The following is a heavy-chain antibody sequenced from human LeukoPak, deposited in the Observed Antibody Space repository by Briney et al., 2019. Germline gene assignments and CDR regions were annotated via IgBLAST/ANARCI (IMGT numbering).Heavy chain of an antibody. CDR2: INHSGST. CDR3: ARAARYCSSTSCYRSRVSWFDP. J-gene: IGHJ5*02. Sequence: SETLSLTCAVYGVSFSGYYWSWIRQPPGKGLEWIGEINHSGSTNYNPSLKSRVTISVDTSKNQFSLKLSSVTAADTAVYYCARAARYCSSTSCYRSRVSWFDPWGQGTLVTVSS. D-gene: IGHD2-2*01. CDR1: GVSFSGYY. V-gene: IGHV4-34*01.